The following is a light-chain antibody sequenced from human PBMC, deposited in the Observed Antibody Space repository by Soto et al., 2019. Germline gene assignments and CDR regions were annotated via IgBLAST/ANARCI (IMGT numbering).Light chain of an antibody. CDR3: CSYAGTYTPVV. V-gene: IGLV2-11*01. CDR1: SSDVGGYNY. J-gene: IGLJ2*01. CDR2: DVS. Sequence: QSALTQPRSVSGYPGQSVTISCAGTSSDVGGYNYVSWYQQYPGKAPKLIISDVSKRPSGVPDRFSGSKSGNTASLTISGLQAEDEADYYCCSYAGTYTPVVFGGGTKLTVL.